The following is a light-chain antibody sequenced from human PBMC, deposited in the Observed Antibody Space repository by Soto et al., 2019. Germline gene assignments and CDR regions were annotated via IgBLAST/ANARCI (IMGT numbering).Light chain of an antibody. V-gene: IGLV2-14*01. Sequence: QPDLNHPASVSGSPRQSITITCTGTSRDVGGYNYVSWYQQHPGKAPKLMIYDVSNRPSGVSNRFSGSKSGDTASLTISWLQAEDEADYYCSSYTSSSTYVFGTGTKVTVL. CDR2: DVS. CDR3: SSYTSSSTYV. CDR1: SRDVGGYNY. J-gene: IGLJ1*01.